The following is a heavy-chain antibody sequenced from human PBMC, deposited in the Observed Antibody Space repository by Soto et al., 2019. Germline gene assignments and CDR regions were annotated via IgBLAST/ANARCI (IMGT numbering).Heavy chain of an antibody. V-gene: IGHV4-31*03. CDR1: GASISSRGFY. D-gene: IGHD4-17*01. J-gene: IGHJ4*02. CDR2: ISYSGST. Sequence: QVQLQESGPGLVKPSQTLSLTCPVSGASISSRGFYWTWIRQLPGKGLEWIGNISYSGSTNYSPSLKSRLNISIDTSDNHFSLKLPSVTAADTAVYYCARQSTVTGNYYFDSWGQGTLVTVAT. CDR3: ARQSTVTGNYYFDS.